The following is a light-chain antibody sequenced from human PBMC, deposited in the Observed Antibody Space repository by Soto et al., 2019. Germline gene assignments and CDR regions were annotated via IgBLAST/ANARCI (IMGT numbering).Light chain of an antibody. CDR3: ESWDDSLTGLV. Sequence: QSGLTQTPSASGTPGQRITISCSGSSSNIGSYIVNWYQQAPVSPPKLLIYSDSQRPSGVPDRFSGSTSGTSASLAISGLQSEDEAHYYCESWDDSLTGLVFGGGTKLTVL. J-gene: IGLJ2*01. CDR2: SDS. V-gene: IGLV1-44*01. CDR1: SSNIGSYI.